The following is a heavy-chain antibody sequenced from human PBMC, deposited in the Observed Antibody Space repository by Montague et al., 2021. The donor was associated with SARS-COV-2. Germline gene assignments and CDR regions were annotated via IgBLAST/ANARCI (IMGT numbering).Heavy chain of an antibody. D-gene: IGHD1-1*01. CDR1: GGSISSYY. CDR3: ARAQNTCFIANCVNYFDF. CDR2: IYYTGST. Sequence: ETLSLTCTVSGGSISSYYWSWIRQPPGKGLEWIGYIYYTGSTKYNPSLKSRVTMSLDRPTNRFSLRLNSVTAADTAMYYCARAQNTCFIANCVNYFDFWGLGARVTVSS. V-gene: IGHV4-59*01. J-gene: IGHJ4*02.